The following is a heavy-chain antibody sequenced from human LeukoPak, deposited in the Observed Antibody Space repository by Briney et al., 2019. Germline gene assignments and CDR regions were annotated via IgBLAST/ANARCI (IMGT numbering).Heavy chain of an antibody. CDR1: GGSFSGYY. Sequence: PSETLSLTCAVYGGSFSGYYWSWIRQTPGKGLEWIGEINHSGSTNYNPSLKSRVTISVDTSKNQFSLKLSSVTAADTAVYYCARRRVYDYVWGSYRYTFGYFDYWGQGTLVTVSS. CDR3: ARRRVYDYVWGSYRYTFGYFDY. V-gene: IGHV4-34*01. D-gene: IGHD3-16*02. J-gene: IGHJ4*02. CDR2: INHSGST.